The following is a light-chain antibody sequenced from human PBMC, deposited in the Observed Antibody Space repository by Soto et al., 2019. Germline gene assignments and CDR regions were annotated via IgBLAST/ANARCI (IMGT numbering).Light chain of an antibody. CDR2: AAS. CDR3: QQSYSTPIT. J-gene: IGKJ5*01. CDR1: QSISSY. V-gene: IGKV1-39*01. Sequence: DIQKTHSPSSLSASVGDRVTITCRASQSISSYLNWYHQKPGKAPKLLIYAASSLQSGVPSRFSGSGSGTDFTLTISSLQPEDFATYYCQQSYSTPITFGQGTRLEIK.